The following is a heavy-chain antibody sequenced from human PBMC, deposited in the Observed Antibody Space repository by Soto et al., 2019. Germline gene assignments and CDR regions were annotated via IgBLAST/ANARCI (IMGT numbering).Heavy chain of an antibody. CDR2: IYTSGST. J-gene: IGHJ3*02. V-gene: IGHV4-4*07. D-gene: IGHD5-12*01. CDR3: ARDLAGGGSDAFDI. CDR1: GGCISSYY. Sequence: XASLSLNCTVCGGCISSYYWSWIRQPAGKGLEWIGRIYTSGSTNYNPSLKSRVTMSVDTSKNQFSLKLSSVTAADTAVYYCARDLAGGGSDAFDIWGQGTMVTV.